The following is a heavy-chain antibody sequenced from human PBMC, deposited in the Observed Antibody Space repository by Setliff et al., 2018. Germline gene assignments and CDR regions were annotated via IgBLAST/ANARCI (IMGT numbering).Heavy chain of an antibody. Sequence: PSETLSLTCAVYGGSFSGYYWSWIRQPPGKGLEWIGSIYHSGSTYYNPSLKRRVTISVDTSKNQFSLKLSSVTAADTAVYYCAREVGYYDSSGYPDVWGKGTTVTVSS. J-gene: IGHJ6*04. D-gene: IGHD3-22*01. CDR1: GGSFSGYY. CDR2: IYHSGST. CDR3: AREVGYYDSSGYPDV. V-gene: IGHV4-34*01.